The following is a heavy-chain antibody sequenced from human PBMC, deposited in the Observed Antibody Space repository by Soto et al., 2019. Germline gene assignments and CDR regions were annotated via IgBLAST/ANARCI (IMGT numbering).Heavy chain of an antibody. CDR2: IWYDGSNK. V-gene: IGHV3-33*01. Sequence: QVQLVESGGGVVQPGRSLRLSCAASGFTFSSYGMHWVRQAPGKGLEWVAVIWYDGSNKYYADSVKGRFTISRDNSKNTLYLQMNSLRAEDTAVYYCARELTAATIFDAFDIWGQGTMVTVSS. CDR1: GFTFSSYG. D-gene: IGHD5-12*01. CDR3: ARELTAATIFDAFDI. J-gene: IGHJ3*02.